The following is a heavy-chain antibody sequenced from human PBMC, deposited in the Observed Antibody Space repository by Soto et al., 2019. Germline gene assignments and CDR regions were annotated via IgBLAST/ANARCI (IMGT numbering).Heavy chain of an antibody. CDR2: INAGNGNT. J-gene: IGHJ4*02. D-gene: IGHD3-22*01. CDR1: GYTFTSYA. V-gene: IGHV1-3*01. CDR3: ARSIVVVTRFDY. Sequence: QVQLVQSGAEVKKPGASVKGSCKASGYTFTSYAMHWVRQAPGQRLEWMGWINAGNGNTKYSQKFQGRVTITRDTSASTAYMELSSLRSEDTAVYYCARSIVVVTRFDYWGQGTLVTVSS.